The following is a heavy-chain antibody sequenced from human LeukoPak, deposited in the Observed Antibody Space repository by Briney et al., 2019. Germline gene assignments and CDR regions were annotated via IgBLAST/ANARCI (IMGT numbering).Heavy chain of an antibody. Sequence: SETLSLTCTVSGGSISSSSYYWGWIRQPPGKGLEWIGSIYYSGSTYYNPSLKSRVTISVDTSKNQFSLKLSSVTAADTAVYYCARHEDCSSTSCYMYNWFDPWGQGTLVTVSS. CDR3: ARHEDCSSTSCYMYNWFDP. CDR1: GGSISSSSYY. V-gene: IGHV4-39*01. D-gene: IGHD2-2*02. CDR2: IYYSGST. J-gene: IGHJ5*02.